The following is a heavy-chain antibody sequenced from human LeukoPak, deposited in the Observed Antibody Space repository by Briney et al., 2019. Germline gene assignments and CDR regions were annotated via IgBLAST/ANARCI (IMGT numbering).Heavy chain of an antibody. CDR2: VSYDGGTQ. J-gene: IGHJ4*02. D-gene: IGHD3-10*01. CDR1: GFTFSSYG. Sequence: GRSLRLSCAASGFTFSSYGMHWVRQAPGKGLEWVTIVSYDGGTQYYADSVKGRFTISRDNSKNALYLQMNALRAEDTAVYYCARSYGSGTFYLGYYLDYWGQGALVIVSS. V-gene: IGHV3-30*12. CDR3: ARSYGSGTFYLGYYLDY.